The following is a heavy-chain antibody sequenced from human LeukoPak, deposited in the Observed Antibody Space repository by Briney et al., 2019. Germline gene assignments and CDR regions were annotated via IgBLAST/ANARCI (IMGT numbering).Heavy chain of an antibody. V-gene: IGHV3-30*02. Sequence: GGSLRLSCAASGFTFSSYGMHWVRQAPGKGLEWVAFIRYDGSNKYYADSVKGRFTISRDNSKNTLYLQMNSLRAEDTAVYYCAKEGDIVVVVAGLGYFDYWGQGTLVTVSS. CDR1: GFTFSSYG. J-gene: IGHJ4*02. CDR2: IRYDGSNK. D-gene: IGHD2-15*01. CDR3: AKEGDIVVVVAGLGYFDY.